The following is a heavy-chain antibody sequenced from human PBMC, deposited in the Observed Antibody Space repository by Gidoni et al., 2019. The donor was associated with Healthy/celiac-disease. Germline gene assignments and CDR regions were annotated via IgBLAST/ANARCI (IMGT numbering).Heavy chain of an antibody. D-gene: IGHD1-1*01. CDR3: ARDTARFRGYPGP. J-gene: IGHJ5*02. V-gene: IGHV3-33*01. CDR1: GFTCSSYG. CDR2: IWYDGSNK. Sequence: QVQLVESGGGVVQPGRSLRLSCAASGFTCSSYGMHWVRQAPGKGLEWVAVIWYDGSNKYYADSVKGRFTISRDNSKNTLYLQMNSLRAEDTAVYYCARDTARFRGYPGPWGQGTLVTVSS.